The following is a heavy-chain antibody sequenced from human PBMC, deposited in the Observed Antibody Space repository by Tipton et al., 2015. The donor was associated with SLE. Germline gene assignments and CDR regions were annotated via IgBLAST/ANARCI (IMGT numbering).Heavy chain of an antibody. Sequence: TLSLTCTVSGGSISFDYWSWIRQSAGRGLEWIGRIYSSGDRDYNPSLRSRVTISIDTSKNQFSLRLISVTAADTAVYYCARLKGRLELPGYHYYMDVWGKGTTVTVSS. D-gene: IGHD1-7*01. CDR2: IYSSGDR. V-gene: IGHV4-4*07. CDR3: ARLKGRLELPGYHYYMDV. J-gene: IGHJ6*03. CDR1: GGSISFDY.